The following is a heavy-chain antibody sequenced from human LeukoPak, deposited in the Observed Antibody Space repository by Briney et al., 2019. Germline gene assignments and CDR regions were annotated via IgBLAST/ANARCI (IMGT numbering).Heavy chain of an antibody. CDR2: ISSSGSYI. D-gene: IGHD3-22*01. Sequence: GGSLRLSWAASGFTLSRYSMDWVSQAGGGGGEWGSSISSSGSYIYYADSVKGRLTIYRDKTKNSLYLQMNSLRAEDTAVYYCARDRIDDSSGYYHDYWGQGTLVTVSS. J-gene: IGHJ4*02. CDR3: ARDRIDDSSGYYHDY. CDR1: GFTLSRYS. V-gene: IGHV3-21*06.